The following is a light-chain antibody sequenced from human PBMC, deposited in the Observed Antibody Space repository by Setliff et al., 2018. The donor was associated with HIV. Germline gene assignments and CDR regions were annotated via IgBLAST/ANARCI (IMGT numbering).Light chain of an antibody. CDR3: MSYLSTNSYV. CDR2: DVI. V-gene: IGLV2-14*03. Sequence: LTQPASVSGTPGQSITISCTGSSSDIGAYDRVSWYQQRPDGGPRLIIYDVIHRPSGVPHRFSGSKSGNTASLTISGLQTEDEADYYCMSYLSTNSYVFGTGTKVTVL. J-gene: IGLJ1*01. CDR1: SSDIGAYDR.